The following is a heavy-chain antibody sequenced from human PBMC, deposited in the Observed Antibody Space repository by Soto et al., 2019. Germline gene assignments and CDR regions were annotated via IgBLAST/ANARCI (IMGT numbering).Heavy chain of an antibody. V-gene: IGHV3-30-3*01. CDR1: GCTFSSYA. CDR3: ARDWSSGWYDPGYNWFDP. CDR2: ITYDGSNK. D-gene: IGHD6-19*01. Sequence: QVQLVESGGGVVKPGSSLRLSCTASGCTFSSYAMHWVRQAPGKGLEWVAVITYDGSNKYYADSVKGRFTISRDNSKNTLDLQMNSLIAEDTAVYYCARDWSSGWYDPGYNWFDPWGQGTLVTVSS. J-gene: IGHJ5*02.